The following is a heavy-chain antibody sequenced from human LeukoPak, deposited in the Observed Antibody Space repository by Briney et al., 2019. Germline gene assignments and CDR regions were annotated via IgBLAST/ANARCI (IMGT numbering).Heavy chain of an antibody. J-gene: IGHJ4*02. CDR2: IYHSGST. Sequence: SGTLSLTCAVSGGSISSSNWWSWVRQPPGKGLEWIGEIYHSGSTNYNPSLKSRVTISVDKSKNQFSLKLSSVTAADTAVYYCARSVLARYYDVGEGYFDYWGQGTLVTVSS. CDR1: GGSISSSNW. CDR3: ARSVLARYYDVGEGYFDY. D-gene: IGHD3-10*02. V-gene: IGHV4-4*02.